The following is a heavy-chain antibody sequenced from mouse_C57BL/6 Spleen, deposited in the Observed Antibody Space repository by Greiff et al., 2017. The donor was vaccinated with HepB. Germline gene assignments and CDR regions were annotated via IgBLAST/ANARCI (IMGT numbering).Heavy chain of an antibody. D-gene: IGHD2-1*01. Sequence: QVQLQQPGAELVKPGASVKLSCKASGYTFTSYWMQWVKQRPGQGLEWIGEIDPSDSYTNYNQKFKGKATLTVDTSSSTAYMQLSSLTSEDSAVYYCAQPIYYGNHWYFDVWGTGTTVTVSS. J-gene: IGHJ1*03. V-gene: IGHV1-50*01. CDR1: GYTFTSYW. CDR2: IDPSDSYT. CDR3: AQPIYYGNHWYFDV.